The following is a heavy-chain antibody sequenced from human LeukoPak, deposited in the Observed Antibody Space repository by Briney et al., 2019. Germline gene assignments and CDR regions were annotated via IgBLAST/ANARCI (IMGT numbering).Heavy chain of an antibody. Sequence: ASVKVSCKASGYTFTGYYMHWVRQAPGQGLEWMGWINPNSGGTNYAQKFQGWVTMTRDTSISTAYMELSSLRSEDTAVYYCARVLAGTVYYGMDVWGQGTTVTVSS. CDR1: GYTFTGYY. CDR3: ARVLAGTVYYGMDV. D-gene: IGHD6-19*01. V-gene: IGHV1-2*04. J-gene: IGHJ6*02. CDR2: INPNSGGT.